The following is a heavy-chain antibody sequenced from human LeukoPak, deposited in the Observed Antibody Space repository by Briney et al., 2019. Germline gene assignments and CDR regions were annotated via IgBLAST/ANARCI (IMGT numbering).Heavy chain of an antibody. D-gene: IGHD3-10*01. J-gene: IGHJ5*02. V-gene: IGHV4-38-2*01. CDR1: GYSISSGYY. Sequence: SETLSLTCAVSGYSISSGYYWGWIRQPPGKGLEWIGSIYHSGNTYYNPSHKSRVTISVDTSKNQFSLKLSSVTAADTAVYYCARGPITMVRGVLPALYWFDPWGQGTLVTVSS. CDR3: ARGPITMVRGVLPALYWFDP. CDR2: IYHSGNT.